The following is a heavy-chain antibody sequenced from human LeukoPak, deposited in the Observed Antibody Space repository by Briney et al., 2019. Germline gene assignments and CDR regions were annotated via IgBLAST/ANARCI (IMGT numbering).Heavy chain of an antibody. J-gene: IGHJ4*02. V-gene: IGHV3-30*18. Sequence: PGGSLRLSCAASGFTFSSYAMHWVRQAPGKGLEWVAIISYDGSNKYYADSVKGRFTISRDNSKNTMYLQMNSLRAEDTAVYYCAKSPDTWNYGFLEYWGQGTLVTVSS. CDR3: AKSPDTWNYGFLEY. CDR2: ISYDGSNK. D-gene: IGHD1-7*01. CDR1: GFTFSSYA.